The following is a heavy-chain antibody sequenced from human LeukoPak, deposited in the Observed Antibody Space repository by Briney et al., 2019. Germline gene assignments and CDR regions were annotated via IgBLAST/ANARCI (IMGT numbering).Heavy chain of an antibody. CDR1: GYTFTSYA. J-gene: IGHJ4*02. CDR2: ISAYNGNT. CDR3: ARNGYDILTGYYIEHGYFDY. Sequence: VASVKVSCKASGYTFTSYAMNWVRQAPGQGLEWMGWISAYNGNTNYAQKLQGTVTMTTDTSTSTAYMELRSLRSDDTAVYYCARNGYDILTGYYIEHGYFDYRGQGTLVTVSS. V-gene: IGHV1-18*01. D-gene: IGHD3-9*01.